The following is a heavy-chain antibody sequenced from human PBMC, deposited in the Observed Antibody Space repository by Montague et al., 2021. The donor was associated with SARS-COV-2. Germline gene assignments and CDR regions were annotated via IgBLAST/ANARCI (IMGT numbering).Heavy chain of an antibody. CDR3: ARGRDGYYHRSALFDY. D-gene: IGHD3-22*01. Sequence: SETLSLTCIVSGGPISGFYWSWIRQPPGKGLEWIGYIYYSGSTNYNPSLKSRVTISVDTSKNQFSLKLTSVTAADTAVYYCARGRDGYYHRSALFDYWGQGTLVTVSS. J-gene: IGHJ4*02. CDR1: GGPISGFY. V-gene: IGHV4-59*01. CDR2: IYYSGST.